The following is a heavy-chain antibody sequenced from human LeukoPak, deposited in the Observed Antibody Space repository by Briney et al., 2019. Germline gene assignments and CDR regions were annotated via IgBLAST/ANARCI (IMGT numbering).Heavy chain of an antibody. V-gene: IGHV4-34*01. J-gene: IGHJ6*03. CDR1: GGSFSGYY. Sequence: SETLSLTCAVYGGSFSGYYWSWIRQPPGKGLEWIGEINHSGSTNYNPSLKSRLTISVDTSKNQFSLKLRSVTAADTAVYYCARIKCGGDCRGYYYYYHMDVWGKGTTVTISS. CDR2: INHSGST. D-gene: IGHD2-21*02. CDR3: ARIKCGGDCRGYYYYYHMDV.